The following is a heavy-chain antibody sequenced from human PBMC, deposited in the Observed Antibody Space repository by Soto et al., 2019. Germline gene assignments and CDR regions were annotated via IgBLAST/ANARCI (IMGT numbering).Heavy chain of an antibody. V-gene: IGHV3-23*01. CDR3: AKGSTTSSLVWFDP. Sequence: EVQLLESGGGLVQPGGSLRLSCAASGFTFSSYAMGWVRQAPGKGLEWVSAIRGSGSNTYYADSVKGRFTTPRDNPKNTLDLQMNSLRAEDTAVYYWAKGSTTSSLVWFDPWGPGTLVPGSS. J-gene: IGHJ5*02. D-gene: IGHD2-2*01. CDR1: GFTFSSYA. CDR2: IRGSGSNT.